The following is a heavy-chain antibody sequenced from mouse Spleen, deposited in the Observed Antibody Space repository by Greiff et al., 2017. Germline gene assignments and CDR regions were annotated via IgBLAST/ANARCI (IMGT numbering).Heavy chain of an antibody. Sequence: LQQPGSELVRPGASVKLSCKASGYTFNSYWMHWVKQRHGQGLEWIGNIYPGSGSTNYDEKFKSKGTLTVDTSSSTAYMHLSSLTSEDSAVYYCARYDYDGLGFAYWGQGTLVTVSA. CDR1: GYTFNSYW. CDR2: IYPGSGST. V-gene: IGHV1S22*01. D-gene: IGHD2-4*01. J-gene: IGHJ3*01. CDR3: ARYDYDGLGFAY.